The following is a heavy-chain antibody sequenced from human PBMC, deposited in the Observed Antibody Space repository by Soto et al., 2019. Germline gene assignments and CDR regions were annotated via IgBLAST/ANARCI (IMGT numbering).Heavy chain of an antibody. D-gene: IGHD4-17*01. CDR1: GFTFSSYG. CDR2: IWYDGSNK. V-gene: IGHV3-33*01. Sequence: QVQLVESGGGVVQPGRSLRLSCAASGFTFSSYGMHWVRQAPGKGLEWVAVIWYDGSNKYYADSVTGRFTISRDNSKNTLYLQMNSLRAEDTAVYYCATNTVTTTPSYWYFDLWGRGTLVTVSS. J-gene: IGHJ2*01. CDR3: ATNTVTTTPSYWYFDL.